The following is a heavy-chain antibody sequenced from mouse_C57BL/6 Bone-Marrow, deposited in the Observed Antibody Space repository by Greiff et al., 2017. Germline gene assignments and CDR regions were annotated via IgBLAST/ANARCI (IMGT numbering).Heavy chain of an antibody. CDR1: GFTFSDYY. D-gene: IGHD2-3*01. J-gene: IGHJ1*03. Sequence: VQLKESGGGLVQPGGSLKLSCAASGFTFSDYYMYWVRQTPEKRLEWVAYISNGGGSTYYPDTVKGRFTISRDNAKNTLYLQMSRLKSEDTAMYYCARRYDGYPHWYFDVWGTGTTVTVSS. CDR2: ISNGGGST. V-gene: IGHV5-12*01. CDR3: ARRYDGYPHWYFDV.